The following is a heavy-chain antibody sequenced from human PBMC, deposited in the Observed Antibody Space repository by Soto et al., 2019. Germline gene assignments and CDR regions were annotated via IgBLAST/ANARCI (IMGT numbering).Heavy chain of an antibody. D-gene: IGHD1-26*01. J-gene: IGHJ5*02. CDR2: INPHGGST. Sequence: GAAVRVSRKARRGTFTRYYINWVRQAPGQGLEWMGVINPHGGSTAYAQKFKGRVTLTRDTSASTVYMEVSSLTSEDTAMYYCARSSGGNFGIIIEGTNWFAPWGQGTLVTVSS. V-gene: IGHV1-46*01. CDR1: RGTFTRYY. CDR3: ARSSGGNFGIIIEGTNWFAP.